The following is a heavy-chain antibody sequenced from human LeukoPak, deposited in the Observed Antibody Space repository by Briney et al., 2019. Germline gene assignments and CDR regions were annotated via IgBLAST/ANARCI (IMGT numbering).Heavy chain of an antibody. CDR3: ARSERCGSGSCYYYYYGMDV. J-gene: IGHJ6*04. CDR1: GFTFSSYD. V-gene: IGHV3-13*05. Sequence: PGGSLRLSCAASGFTFSSYDMHWVRQATGKGLEWVSAIGTAGDPYYPGSVKGRFTISRENAKNSLYLQMNSLRAEDTAVYCCARSERCGSGSCYYYYYGMDVWGKGTTVTVSS. CDR2: IGTAGDP. D-gene: IGHD3-10*01.